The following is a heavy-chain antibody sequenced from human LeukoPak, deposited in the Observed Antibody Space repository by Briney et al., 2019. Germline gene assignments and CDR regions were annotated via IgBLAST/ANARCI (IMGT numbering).Heavy chain of an antibody. CDR1: GGSISSGRYS. V-gene: IGHV4-30-2*01. CDR3: ARDYYGGNSPFDY. CDR2: IYHSGST. D-gene: IGHD4-23*01. Sequence: SQTLSLTCAVSGGSISSGRYSWSWIRQPPGKGLGWIGYIYHSGSTHYNPALKSRVTISVDTSKNQFSLKLSSVTAADTAVYYCARDYYGGNSPFDYWGQGTLVTVSS. J-gene: IGHJ4*02.